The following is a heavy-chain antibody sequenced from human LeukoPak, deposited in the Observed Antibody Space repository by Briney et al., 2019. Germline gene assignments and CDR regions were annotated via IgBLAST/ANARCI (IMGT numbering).Heavy chain of an antibody. CDR1: GYSISRGYY. D-gene: IGHD1-20*01. J-gene: IGHJ4*02. CDR2: IYHIGST. V-gene: IGHV4-38-2*01. Sequence: SETLSLTCGVSGYSISRGYYWAWIRQPAGKGLEWIGTIYHIGSTYYNPSLESRVTISVDKSKNEFSLNLNSVTAADTAVYYCARAGWIITSGIDYWGQGALVTVSS. CDR3: ARAGWIITSGIDY.